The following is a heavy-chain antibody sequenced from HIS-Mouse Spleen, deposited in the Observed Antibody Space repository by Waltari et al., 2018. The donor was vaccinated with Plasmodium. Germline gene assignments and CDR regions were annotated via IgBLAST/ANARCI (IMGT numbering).Heavy chain of an antibody. J-gene: IGHJ3*02. V-gene: IGHV4-59*01. CDR2: IYYSGST. CDR3: AREPYDILTGYYDAFDI. D-gene: IGHD3-9*01. Sequence: QVQLQESGPGLVKPSETLSLTCTVSGGSISSYYWSWIRQPPGKGLEWIGYIYYSGSTNSNPSLKSRVTISVDTSKNQFSLKLSSVTAADTAVYDCAREPYDILTGYYDAFDIWGQGTMVTVSS. CDR1: GGSISSYY.